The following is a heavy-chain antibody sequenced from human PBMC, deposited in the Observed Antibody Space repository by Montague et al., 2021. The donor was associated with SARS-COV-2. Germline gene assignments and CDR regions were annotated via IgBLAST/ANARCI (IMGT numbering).Heavy chain of an antibody. CDR1: GGSISSGSYY. CDR2: INTSGST. CDR3: ARELVEVAARGTNWFDP. J-gene: IGHJ5*02. V-gene: IGHV4-61*02. D-gene: IGHD2-15*01. Sequence: TLSLTCTVSGGSISSGSYYWSWIRQPAGKGLEWIGRINTSGSTNYKPSLKSRVTISVDTSKNQFSLKLSSVTAADTAVYYCARELVEVAARGTNWFDPWGQGTLVTVSS.